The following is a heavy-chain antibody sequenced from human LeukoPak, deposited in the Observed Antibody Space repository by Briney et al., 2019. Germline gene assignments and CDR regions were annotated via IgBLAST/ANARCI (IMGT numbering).Heavy chain of an antibody. CDR2: IYHSGST. D-gene: IGHD6-13*01. V-gene: IGHV4-30-2*01. Sequence: SQTLSLTCTVSGGSTSSGGYYWSWIRQPPGKGLEWIGYIYHSGSTYYNPSLKSRVTISVDRSKNQFSLKLSSVTAADTAVYYCARVSPKNKQQLGSIYYYYMDVWGKGTTVTVSS. CDR3: ARVSPKNKQQLGSIYYYYMDV. CDR1: GGSTSSGGYY. J-gene: IGHJ6*03.